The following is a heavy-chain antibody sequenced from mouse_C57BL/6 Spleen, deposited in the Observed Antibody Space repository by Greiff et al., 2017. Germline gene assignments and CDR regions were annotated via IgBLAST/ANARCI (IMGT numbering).Heavy chain of an antibody. D-gene: IGHD1-1*01. J-gene: IGHJ4*01. V-gene: IGHV1-72*01. CDR1: GYTFTSYW. CDR2: IDPNSGGT. Sequence: VQLQQPGAELVKPGASVKLSCKASGYTFTSYWMHWVKQRPGRGLEWIGRIDPNSGGTKYNEKFKSKATLTVDKPSSTAYMQLSSLTSEASAVXYGARSATVGATDAMDFWGKGTSVTVSS. CDR3: ARSATVGATDAMDF.